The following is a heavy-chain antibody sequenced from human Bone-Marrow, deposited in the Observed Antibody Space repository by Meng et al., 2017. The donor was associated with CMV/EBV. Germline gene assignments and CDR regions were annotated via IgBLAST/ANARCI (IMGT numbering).Heavy chain of an antibody. V-gene: IGHV2-26*01. D-gene: IGHD6-13*01. CDR1: GFSLSNARMG. CDR3: ARIISSVYYYYGMDV. J-gene: IGHJ6*02. Sequence: SGPTLVKPTETLTLTCTVSGFSLSNARMGVSWIRQPPGKALEWLAHIFSNDEKSYSTYLKSRLTISKDTSKSQVVLTMANMDPVDTATYSCARIISSVYYYYGMDVWGQGTTVTVSS. CDR2: IFSNDEK.